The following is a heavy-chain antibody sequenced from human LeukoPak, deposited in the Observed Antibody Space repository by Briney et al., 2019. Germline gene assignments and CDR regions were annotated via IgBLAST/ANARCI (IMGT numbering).Heavy chain of an antibody. V-gene: IGHV3-66*01. J-gene: IGHJ4*02. CDR2: IYSGGST. CDR1: GFTVSSNY. CDR3: AKDLSVYSRGSLDY. Sequence: GGSLRLSCAASGFTVSSNYMSWVRQAPGKGLEWVSVIYSGGSTYYADSVKGRFTISRDNSKNTLYLQMNSLRAEDTAVYYCAKDLSVYSRGSLDYWGQGTLVTVSS. D-gene: IGHD6-19*01.